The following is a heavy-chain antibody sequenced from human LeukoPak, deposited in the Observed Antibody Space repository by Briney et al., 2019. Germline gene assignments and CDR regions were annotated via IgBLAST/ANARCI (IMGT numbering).Heavy chain of an antibody. CDR2: IHRGGNT. J-gene: IGHJ4*02. V-gene: IGHV3-66*01. CDR3: ARDPGYGLGVDYGDY. Sequence: PGGSLRLSCAASGFTVSGNYMSWVRQAPGKGLEWLSVIHRGGNTYYADSVKGRFTISRDSSRNTVFLQMDNLRAEDTAVYYCARDPGYGLGVDYGDYWGQGTLVTVSS. D-gene: IGHD3-10*01. CDR1: GFTVSGNY.